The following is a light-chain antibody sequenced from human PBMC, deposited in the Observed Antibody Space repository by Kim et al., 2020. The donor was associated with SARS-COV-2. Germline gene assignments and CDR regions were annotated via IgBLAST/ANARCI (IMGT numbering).Light chain of an antibody. CDR3: QAWDSSTAV. Sequence: VSPGQTASITGSGDKLGDKYVCWYQQKPGQSPVVVIYQDIKRPSGIPERFSGSNSGYTATLTISGTQAMDEADYYCQAWDSSTAVFGGGTQLTVL. V-gene: IGLV3-1*01. CDR1: KLGDKY. J-gene: IGLJ2*01. CDR2: QDI.